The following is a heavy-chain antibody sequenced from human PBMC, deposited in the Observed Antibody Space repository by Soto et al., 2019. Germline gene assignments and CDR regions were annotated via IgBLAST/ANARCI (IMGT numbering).Heavy chain of an antibody. D-gene: IGHD2-2*01. CDR2: IYYSGST. CDR3: ARINRRAPVPTYHYHSMDV. J-gene: IGHJ6*02. Sequence: TLSGASVSTXGYYWSWIRQPPGKGLEYIGYIYYSGSTDYNPSLKSRVTTSLDTSKNQFSLILRSVTAADTAVYYCARINRRAPVPTYHYHSMDVWSQGTTVTVSS. CDR1: GASVSTXGYY. V-gene: IGHV4-61*08.